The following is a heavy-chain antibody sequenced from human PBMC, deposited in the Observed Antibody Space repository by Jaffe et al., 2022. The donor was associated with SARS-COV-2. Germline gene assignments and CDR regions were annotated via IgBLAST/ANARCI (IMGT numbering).Heavy chain of an antibody. Sequence: QVQLQQWGAGLLKPSETLSLTCAVYGGSFSGYYWSWIRQPPGKGLEWIGEINHSGSTNYNPSLKSRVTISVDTSKNQFSLKLSSVTAADTAVYYCARGGGGCSGGSCYSDNWFDPWGQGTLVTVSS. CDR3: ARGGGGCSGGSCYSDNWFDP. D-gene: IGHD2-15*01. CDR2: INHSGST. CDR1: GGSFSGYY. J-gene: IGHJ5*02. V-gene: IGHV4-34*01.